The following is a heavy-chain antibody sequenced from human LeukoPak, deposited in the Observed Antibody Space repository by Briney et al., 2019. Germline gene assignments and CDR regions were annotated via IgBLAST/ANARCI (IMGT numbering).Heavy chain of an antibody. CDR2: IYYSGST. J-gene: IGHJ5*02. D-gene: IGHD6-13*01. Sequence: NPSETLSLTCGVYGGSLSGHYWSWIRQHPGKGLEWIGYIYYSGSTYYNPSLKSRVTISVDTSKNQFSLKLSSVTAADTAVYYCAREGSSSWLNWFDPWGQGTLVTVSS. CDR1: GGSLSGHY. V-gene: IGHV4-31*11. CDR3: AREGSSSWLNWFDP.